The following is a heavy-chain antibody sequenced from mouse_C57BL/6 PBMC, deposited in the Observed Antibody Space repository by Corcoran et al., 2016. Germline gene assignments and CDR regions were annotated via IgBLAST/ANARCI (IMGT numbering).Heavy chain of an antibody. J-gene: IGHJ2*01. D-gene: IGHD2-5*01. Sequence: QIQLVQSGPELKKPGETVKISCKASGYTFTTYGMSWVKQAPGKGLKWMGWINTYSGVPTYADDFKGRFAFSLETSARTAYLQINNLKNEDTATYFCARSPYSNYDGYFDYWGQGTTLTVSS. CDR1: GYTFTTYG. CDR2: INTYSGVP. CDR3: ARSPYSNYDGYFDY. V-gene: IGHV9-3*01.